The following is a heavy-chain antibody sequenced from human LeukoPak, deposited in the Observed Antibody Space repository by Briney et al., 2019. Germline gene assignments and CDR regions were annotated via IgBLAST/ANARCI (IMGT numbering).Heavy chain of an antibody. Sequence: SETLSLXCAVYGGSFSGYYWSWIRQPPGKGLEWIGEINHSGSTNYNPSLKSRVTISVDTSKNQFSLKLSSVTAADTAVYYCARVGGYSSSXGWTXXWGQGTLVTXX. V-gene: IGHV4-34*01. J-gene: IGHJ4*02. CDR1: GGSFSGYY. CDR2: INHSGST. CDR3: ARVGGYSSSXGWTXX. D-gene: IGHD6-13*01.